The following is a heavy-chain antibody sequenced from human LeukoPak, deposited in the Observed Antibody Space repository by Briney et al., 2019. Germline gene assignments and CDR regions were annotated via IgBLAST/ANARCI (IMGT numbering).Heavy chain of an antibody. CDR2: ISSSGGST. V-gene: IGHV3-23*01. J-gene: IGHJ4*02. CDR3: ARDRSDRLAVAGTSAFDY. Sequence: GGSLRLSCAASGFTFSSYAMTWVRQAPGKGLEWVSGISSSGGSTYYADSVKGRFTISRDNSKNTLYLQMNSLRAEDTAVYYCARDRSDRLAVAGTSAFDYWGQGTLVTVSS. CDR1: GFTFSSYA. D-gene: IGHD6-19*01.